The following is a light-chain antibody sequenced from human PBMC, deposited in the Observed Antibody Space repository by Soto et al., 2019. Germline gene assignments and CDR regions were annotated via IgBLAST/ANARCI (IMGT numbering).Light chain of an antibody. J-gene: IGKJ1*01. CDR3: QQCARSPWT. CDR2: GAY. V-gene: IGKV3-20*01. CDR1: QSVSSFY. Sequence: EIVLTQSPGTLSLSPGERATLSCRASQSVSSFYLAWYQQKPGQSPRLLISGAYIRAAGIPDRFSGGGSGTDFTLTISRLEPEDFAVYYCQQCARSPWTFGQGTKVEIK.